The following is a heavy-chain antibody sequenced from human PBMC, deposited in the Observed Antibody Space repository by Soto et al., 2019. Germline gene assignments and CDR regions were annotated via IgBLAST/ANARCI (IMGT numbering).Heavy chain of an antibody. D-gene: IGHD4-17*01. CDR1: GFSFSTHY. CDR2: INRDSTVI. Sequence: GGSLRLSCAASGFSFSTHYMNWVRQTPGKGLEWVSSINRDSTVIKYADSVKGRFTISRDNARNSLSLQMNSLRAEDTAVYYCAKVSTVTTVGFGFDYWGQGTLVTVSS. J-gene: IGHJ4*02. CDR3: AKVSTVTTVGFGFDY. V-gene: IGHV3-48*01.